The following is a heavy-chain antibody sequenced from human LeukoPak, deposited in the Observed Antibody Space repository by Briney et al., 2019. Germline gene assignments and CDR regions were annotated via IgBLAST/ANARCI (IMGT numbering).Heavy chain of an antibody. CDR2: ISDSSGST. CDR3: ARGGYPNSKFDY. J-gene: IGHJ4*02. Sequence: GGSLRLSCAASGFTFSSYAMTWVRQAPGKGLEWVSGISDSSGSTYYADSVKGRFAVSRDNSKNTLYLQMNSLRPGDTATYYCARGGYPNSKFDYWGQGTVVTVSS. D-gene: IGHD6-13*01. V-gene: IGHV3-23*01. CDR1: GFTFSSYA.